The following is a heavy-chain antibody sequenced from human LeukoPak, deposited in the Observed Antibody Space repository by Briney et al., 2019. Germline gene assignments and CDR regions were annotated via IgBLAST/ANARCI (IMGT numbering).Heavy chain of an antibody. CDR2: IRGIGGRT. V-gene: IGHV3-23*01. D-gene: IGHD4-17*01. Sequence: PGGSLRLSCAASGFTFSNYWMSWVRQAPGKGLEWVSAIRGIGGRTYYADSVKGRFTISRDNSKNTLYLQMNSLRAEDTAVYYCAKDRDYGDYDFDHWGQGTLVTVSS. CDR3: AKDRDYGDYDFDH. CDR1: GFTFSNYW. J-gene: IGHJ4*02.